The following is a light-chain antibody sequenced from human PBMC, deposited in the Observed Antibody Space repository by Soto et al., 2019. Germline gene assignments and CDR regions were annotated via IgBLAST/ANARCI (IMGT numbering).Light chain of an antibody. J-gene: IGLJ1*01. CDR3: SSHTTDHTYV. Sequence: QSALTQPPSVSGSPGQSVTISCTGTSTDFVSYNRVSWYQQPPGTAPKLIIYEVTNRPSGVPDRFSGSKSGNTASLTISGLQAADEADYYCSSHTTDHTYVFGTGTKLTVL. V-gene: IGLV2-18*02. CDR2: EVT. CDR1: STDFVSYNR.